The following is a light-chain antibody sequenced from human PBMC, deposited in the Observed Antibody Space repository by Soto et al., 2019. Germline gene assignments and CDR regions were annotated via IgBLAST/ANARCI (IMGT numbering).Light chain of an antibody. CDR3: QTWGTGIRV. Sequence: QPVLTQSPSASASLGASVKLTCTLSSGHNNYAIAWHQQQPEKGPRYLMKLNSDGSHSKGDGIPDRFSGSSSGAERYLTISSLQSEDEADYYCQTWGTGIRVFGGGTQLTAL. CDR2: LNSDGSH. V-gene: IGLV4-69*01. J-gene: IGLJ7*02. CDR1: SGHNNYA.